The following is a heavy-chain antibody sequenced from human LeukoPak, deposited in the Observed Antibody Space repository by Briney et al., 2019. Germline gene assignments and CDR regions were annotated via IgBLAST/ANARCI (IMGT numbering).Heavy chain of an antibody. D-gene: IGHD4-17*01. CDR3: AKHGDYGDYYFDY. CDR1: GFTFSSYA. Sequence: GGSLRLSRAASGFTFSSYAMSWVRQAPGKGLEWVSAISGSGGSTYYADSVKGRFTISRDNSKNTLYLQMNSLRAEDTAVYYCAKHGDYGDYYFDYWGQGILVTVSS. J-gene: IGHJ4*02. V-gene: IGHV3-23*01. CDR2: ISGSGGST.